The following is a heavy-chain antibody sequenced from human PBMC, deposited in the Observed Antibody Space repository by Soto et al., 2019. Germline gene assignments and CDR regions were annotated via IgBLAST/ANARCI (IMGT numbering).Heavy chain of an antibody. J-gene: IGHJ4*02. CDR1: GFTFGTYW. CDR2: INTYGSDT. Sequence: GGSLRLSCAVSGFTFGTYWMHWVRQAPGKGLVWVSRINTYGSDTTYADSVKGRFTISRDNAKNTLYLQMNSLRAEDTAVYYCVRDRAYSGYDNWGQGTPVTVSS. V-gene: IGHV3-74*01. D-gene: IGHD5-12*01. CDR3: VRDRAYSGYDN.